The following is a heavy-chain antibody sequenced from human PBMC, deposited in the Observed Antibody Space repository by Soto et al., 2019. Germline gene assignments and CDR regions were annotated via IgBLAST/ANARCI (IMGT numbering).Heavy chain of an antibody. Sequence: PTLVNPTQTLTLTCTISGFSLSTDGMCVSWIRQPPGKALEWLARIDWNDDKYYSTSLKTRLTISKDTSKNQAVLTMTKLDPADTATYYCARVWWFGEKEYFQNWGQGTLVTVSS. V-gene: IGHV2-70*11. CDR1: GFSLSTDGMC. CDR2: IDWNDDK. CDR3: ARVWWFGEKEYFQN. D-gene: IGHD2-21*01. J-gene: IGHJ1*01.